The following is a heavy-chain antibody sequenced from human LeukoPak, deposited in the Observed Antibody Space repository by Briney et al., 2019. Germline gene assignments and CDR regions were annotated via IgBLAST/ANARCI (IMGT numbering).Heavy chain of an antibody. D-gene: IGHD6-13*01. CDR3: ASKYSSSWYPT. V-gene: IGHV4-34*01. J-gene: IGHJ5*02. Sequence: SETLSLTCAVYGGSFSGYYWSWIRQPPGKGLEWIGEINHSGSTNYNPSLKSRVTISVDTSKNQFSLKLSSVTAADTAVYYCASKYSSSWYPTWGQGTLATVSS. CDR1: GGSFSGYY. CDR2: INHSGST.